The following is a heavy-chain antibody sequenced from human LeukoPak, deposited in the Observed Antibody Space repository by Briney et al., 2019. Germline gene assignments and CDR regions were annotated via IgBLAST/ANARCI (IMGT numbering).Heavy chain of an antibody. Sequence: PGESLKISCKGSGYSFTTHWIGWVRQMPGKGPEWMGIIYPDDSNTRYSPSFQGQVTLSADKSINTAYLQWSSLRASDTAMYYCARLEEDLTLGVAGYWFVPWGQGTLVTVS. V-gene: IGHV5-51*01. D-gene: IGHD3-16*01. CDR1: GYSFTTHW. CDR2: IYPDDSNT. CDR3: ARLEEDLTLGVAGYWFVP. J-gene: IGHJ5*02.